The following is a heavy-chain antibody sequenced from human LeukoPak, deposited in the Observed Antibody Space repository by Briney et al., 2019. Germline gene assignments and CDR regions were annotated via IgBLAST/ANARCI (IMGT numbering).Heavy chain of an antibody. CDR2: ISGSGGTT. V-gene: IGHV3-23*01. CDR3: AKDPYRASSGLVDY. J-gene: IGHJ4*02. CDR1: GFIFKTYT. Sequence: GGSLRLSCAASGFIFKTYTMTWVRQAPGKGLEWVSSISGSGGTTYYADSVKGRFTISRDNSKNTLYLQMNSLRAEDTAVYYCAKDPYRASSGLVDYWGQGTLVTVSS. D-gene: IGHD5-12*01.